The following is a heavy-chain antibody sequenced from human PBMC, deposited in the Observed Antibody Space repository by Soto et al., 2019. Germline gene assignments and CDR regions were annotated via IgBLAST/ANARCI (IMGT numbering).Heavy chain of an antibody. CDR3: ARDPHRYCSSTSCATEYFQH. J-gene: IGHJ1*01. V-gene: IGHV1-18*01. Sequence: QVQLVQSGAEVKKPGASVKVSCKASGYTFTSYGISWVRQAPGQGLEWMGWISAYNGNTNYAQKLQGRVTMTTDTSTSTAYMELRSLRSDDTAVYYCARDPHRYCSSTSCATEYFQHWGQGTLVTVSS. CDR1: GYTFTSYG. D-gene: IGHD2-2*01. CDR2: ISAYNGNT.